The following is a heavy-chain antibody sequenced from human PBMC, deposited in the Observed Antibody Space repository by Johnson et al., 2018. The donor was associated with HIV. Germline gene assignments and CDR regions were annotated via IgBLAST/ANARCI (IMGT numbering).Heavy chain of an antibody. J-gene: IGHJ3*02. CDR1: GFTVTHKY. CDR2: MYGGGST. D-gene: IGHD3-3*01. CDR3: ARDMRWSKAFDI. Sequence: VQLVESGGGLVQPGGSLRLSCAASGFTVTHKYMSWVRQAPGTGLEWVSVMYGGGSTYHADSVQGRFTLSRDNAKTSLYLQMNSLRAEDTALYYCARDMRWSKAFDIWGQGTMVTVSS. V-gene: IGHV3-66*01.